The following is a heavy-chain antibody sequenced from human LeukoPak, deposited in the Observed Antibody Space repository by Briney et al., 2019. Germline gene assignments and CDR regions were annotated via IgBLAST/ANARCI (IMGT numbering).Heavy chain of an antibody. D-gene: IGHD2-2*01. V-gene: IGHV1-2*02. CDR1: GYTFTGHY. CDR3: ARDRWRDVVAPAGGNFDY. CDR2: INPNSGGT. Sequence: ASVKVSCKASGYTFTGHYMHWVRQAPGQGLEWMGWINPNSGGTNCAQKFQGRVTMTRDTSISTAYMELSRLRSDDTAVYYCARDRWRDVVAPAGGNFDYWGQGTLVTVSS. J-gene: IGHJ4*02.